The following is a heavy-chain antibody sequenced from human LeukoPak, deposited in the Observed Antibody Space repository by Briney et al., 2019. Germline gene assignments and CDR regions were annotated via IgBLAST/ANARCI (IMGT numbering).Heavy chain of an antibody. D-gene: IGHD1-26*01. J-gene: IGHJ4*02. CDR2: IQSDGRNK. Sequence: GGSLRLSCAASGFSFSTYGMHWVRQAPGKGLEWLAFIQSDGRNKYYADSVKGRFTISRDNSKNTLFLQMNSLRAEDTAVYYCARDKIVGATYFDYWGQGTLVTVSS. CDR1: GFSFSTYG. CDR3: ARDKIVGATYFDY. V-gene: IGHV3-30*02.